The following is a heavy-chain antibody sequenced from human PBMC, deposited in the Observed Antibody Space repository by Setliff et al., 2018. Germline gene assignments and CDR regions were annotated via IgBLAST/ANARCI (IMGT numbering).Heavy chain of an antibody. CDR2: ISSSSSTI. Sequence: HPGGSLRLSCAASGFTFSSYSMNWVRQAPGKGLEWVSYISSSSSTIYYADSVKGRFTISRDNAKNSLYLQMNSLRAEDTAVYYCARDYTYYDFWRGPSSDAFDIWGQGTMVTVSS. CDR3: ARDYTYYDFWRGPSSDAFDI. D-gene: IGHD3-3*01. J-gene: IGHJ3*02. CDR1: GFTFSSYS. V-gene: IGHV3-48*01.